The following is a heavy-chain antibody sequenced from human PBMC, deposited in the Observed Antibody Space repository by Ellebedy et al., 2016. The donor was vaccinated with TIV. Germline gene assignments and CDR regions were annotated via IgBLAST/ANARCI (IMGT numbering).Heavy chain of an antibody. V-gene: IGHV4-39*07. CDR1: GGSISSSSYY. Sequence: SETLSLTCTVSGGSISSSSYYWGWIRQPPGKGLEWIGSIYYSGSTYYNLSLKGRVTLSVDTSKNQFSLKLSSVTAADTAVYYCAREVPDYYYGMDVWGQGTTVTVSS. CDR2: IYYSGST. J-gene: IGHJ6*02. CDR3: AREVPDYYYGMDV.